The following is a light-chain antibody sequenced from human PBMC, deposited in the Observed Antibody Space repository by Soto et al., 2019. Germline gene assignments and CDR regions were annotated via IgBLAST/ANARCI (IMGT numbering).Light chain of an antibody. J-gene: IGKJ2*01. CDR1: QSVSSSY. CDR2: GAS. CDR3: QQYGTSPMYT. V-gene: IGKV3-20*01. Sequence: EIVLTQSPGTLSLSPGEGATLSCGALQSVSSSYLAWYQQKPGQAPRLLIYGASSRATGIPDRFSGSGSGTDFTLNISRLEPEDFAVYYCQQYGTSPMYTFGQGTKLEIK.